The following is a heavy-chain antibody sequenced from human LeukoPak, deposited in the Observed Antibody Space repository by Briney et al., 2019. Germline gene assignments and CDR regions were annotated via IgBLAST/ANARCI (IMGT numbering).Heavy chain of an antibody. J-gene: IGHJ4*02. Sequence: GGSLRLSCTASGFTVSSNYMSWVRQAPGKGLEWVSVIYSGGSTYYADSVKGRFTISRDNSKNTLHLQMNSLRAEDTAVYYCARDRSCSGGSCYEEYFDYWGQGTLVTVSS. D-gene: IGHD2-15*01. V-gene: IGHV3-66*01. CDR3: ARDRSCSGGSCYEEYFDY. CDR1: GFTVSSNY. CDR2: IYSGGST.